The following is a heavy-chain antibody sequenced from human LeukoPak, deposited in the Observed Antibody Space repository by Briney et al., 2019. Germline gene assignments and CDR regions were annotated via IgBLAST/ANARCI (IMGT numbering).Heavy chain of an antibody. CDR2: INHSGST. Sequence: SETLSLTCAVYGGSFSGYYRSWIRQPPGKGLEWIGEINHSGSTNYNPSLKSRVTISVDTSKNQFSLKLSSVTAADTAVYYCARGRRYDSSGYYYPFDYWGQGTLVTVSS. D-gene: IGHD3-22*01. CDR3: ARGRRYDSSGYYYPFDY. V-gene: IGHV4-34*01. J-gene: IGHJ4*02. CDR1: GGSFSGYY.